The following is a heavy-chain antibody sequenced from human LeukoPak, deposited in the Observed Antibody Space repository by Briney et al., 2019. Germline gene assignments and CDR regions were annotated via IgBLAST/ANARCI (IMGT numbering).Heavy chain of an antibody. CDR1: GGSISSGDYY. J-gene: IGHJ2*01. CDR3: ARAIVVVPAAIWYFDL. Sequence: SQTLSLTCTVSGGSISSGDYYWSWIRQPPGKGLEWIGYSYYSGSTYYNPSLKSRVTISVDTSKNQFSLKQSSVTAAVTAVYYCARAIVVVPAAIWYFDLWGRGTLVTVSS. V-gene: IGHV4-30-4*01. CDR2: SYYSGST. D-gene: IGHD2-2*01.